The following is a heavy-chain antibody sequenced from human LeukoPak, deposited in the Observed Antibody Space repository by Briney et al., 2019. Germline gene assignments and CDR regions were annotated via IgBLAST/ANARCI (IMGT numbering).Heavy chain of an antibody. CDR3: ASFHYYGSGAYYLSY. V-gene: IGHV3-23*01. Sequence: PGGSLRLSCAASGFTLSSYAMTWVRQAPGKGLEWVSDIGDSGATTYYADSVKGRFTISRDNSKNTPYLQMSSLRAEDTAVYFCASFHYYGSGAYYLSYWGQGTLVTVSS. J-gene: IGHJ4*02. CDR2: IGDSGATT. CDR1: GFTLSSYA. D-gene: IGHD3-10*01.